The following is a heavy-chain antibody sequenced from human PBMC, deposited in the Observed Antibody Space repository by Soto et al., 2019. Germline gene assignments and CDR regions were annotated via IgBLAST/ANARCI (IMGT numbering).Heavy chain of an antibody. CDR1: GGSISSYY. D-gene: IGHD3-16*01. CDR2: IYYSGST. Sequence: SETLSLTCTVSGGSISSYYWSWIRQPPGKGLEWIGYIYYSGSTNYNPSLKSRVTISVDTSKNQFSLKLSSVTAADTAVYYCVRSRGGYFDYWGQGTLVTVSS. J-gene: IGHJ4*02. V-gene: IGHV4-59*01. CDR3: VRSRGGYFDY.